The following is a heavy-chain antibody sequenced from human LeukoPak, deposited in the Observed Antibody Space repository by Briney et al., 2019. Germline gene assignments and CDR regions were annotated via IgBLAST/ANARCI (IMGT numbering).Heavy chain of an antibody. CDR1: GFTFSSSA. V-gene: IGHV1-58*01. D-gene: IGHD3-9*01. CDR2: IVVGSGKT. CDR3: AADGDILTGYYKFDY. Sequence: GASVKVSCKASGFTFSSSAVQWVRQARGPRLEWIGWIVVGSGKTNYAQKFQERVTITRDMSTSTAYMELSSLRSEDTAVYYCAADGDILTGYYKFDYWGQGTLVTVSS. J-gene: IGHJ4*02.